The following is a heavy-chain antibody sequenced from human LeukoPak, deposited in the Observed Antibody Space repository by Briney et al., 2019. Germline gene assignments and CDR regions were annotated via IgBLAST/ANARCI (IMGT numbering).Heavy chain of an antibody. V-gene: IGHV4-61*01. Sequence: PSETLSLTCSVSGGSISSSSYYWGWIRQPPGKGLEWIGNIYYSGITNYNPSLKSRVTISIDTSKNQFSLRLSFVTAADTAVYYCARDLGAYYFDYWGQEALFTVSS. J-gene: IGHJ4*02. CDR1: GGSISSSSYY. CDR2: IYYSGIT. CDR3: ARDLGAYYFDY.